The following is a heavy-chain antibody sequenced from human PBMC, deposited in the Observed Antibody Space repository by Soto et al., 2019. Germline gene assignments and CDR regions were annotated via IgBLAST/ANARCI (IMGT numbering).Heavy chain of an antibody. CDR1: GGSFSGYY. D-gene: IGHD6-19*01. J-gene: IGHJ4*02. V-gene: IGHV4-34*01. CDR2: INHSGST. Sequence: SETLSLTCAVYGGSFSGYYWSWIRQPPGKGLEWIGEINHSGSTNYNPSLKSRVTISVDTSKNQFSLKLSSVTAADTAVYYCARSPAVAGRAVDYWGQGTLVTVSS. CDR3: ARSPAVAGRAVDY.